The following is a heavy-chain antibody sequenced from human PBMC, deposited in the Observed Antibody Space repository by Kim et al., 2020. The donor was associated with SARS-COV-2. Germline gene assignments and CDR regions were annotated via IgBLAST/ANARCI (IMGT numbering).Heavy chain of an antibody. CDR2: IIPIFGTA. CDR1: GGTFSSYA. V-gene: IGHV1-69*13. Sequence: SVKVSCKASGGTFSSYAISWVRQAPGQGLEWMGGIIPIFGTANYAQKFQGRVTITADESTSTAYMELSSLRSEDTAVYYCAREGAKGFYYYGMDVLGQGATFTDSS. J-gene: IGHJ6*02. D-gene: IGHD1-26*01. CDR3: AREGAKGFYYYGMDV.